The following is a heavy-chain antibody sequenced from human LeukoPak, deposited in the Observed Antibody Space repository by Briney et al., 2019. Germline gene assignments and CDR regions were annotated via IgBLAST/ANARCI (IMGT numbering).Heavy chain of an antibody. V-gene: IGHV1-2*02. CDR3: ARDDGSSSVIALDI. CDR1: GYTFTAYY. D-gene: IGHD6-6*01. J-gene: IGHJ3*02. Sequence: ASVKVSCKASGYTFTAYYIHWVRQAPGQGLEWMGWINPKNADTDYAQNFRGRVTMTRDTSISTVYMELSRLRSDDTAVYYCARDDGSSSVIALDIWGQGTMISVSS. CDR2: INPKNADT.